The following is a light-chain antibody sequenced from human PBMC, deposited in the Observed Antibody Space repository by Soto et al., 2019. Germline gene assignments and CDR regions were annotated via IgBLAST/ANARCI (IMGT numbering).Light chain of an antibody. J-gene: IGKJ4*01. Sequence: IVMPQSPTTLSVSPGERATLSCRASQSVSNYLAWYQQTPGQAPRLLIYGASTRATGSPARFSGGGSETDFTLTISSLQSEDFAVYYCQQYHNWPPLTLGGGTKVDIK. CDR1: QSVSNY. CDR2: GAS. V-gene: IGKV3-15*01. CDR3: QQYHNWPPLT.